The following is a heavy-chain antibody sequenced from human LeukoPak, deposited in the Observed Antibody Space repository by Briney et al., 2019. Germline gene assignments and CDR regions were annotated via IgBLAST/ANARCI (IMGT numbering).Heavy chain of an antibody. J-gene: IGHJ6*03. CDR1: GGTFSSYA. V-gene: IGHV1-69*04. CDR2: IIPILGIA. Sequence: SVKVSCKASGGTFSSYAISWVRQAPGQGLEWMGRIIPILGIANYAQKFQGRVTITADKSTSTAYMELSSLRSEDTAVYYCARDRYDYYYMDVWGKGTTVTVSS. CDR3: ARDRYDYYYMDV.